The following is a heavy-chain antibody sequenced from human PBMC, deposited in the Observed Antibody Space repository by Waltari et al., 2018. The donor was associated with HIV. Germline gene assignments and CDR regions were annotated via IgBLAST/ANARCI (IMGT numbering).Heavy chain of an antibody. Sequence: QVQLQESGPGLVKPSETLSLTCAVSGYSISSGYYWGWSRQHPGKGLEWIGSFYLSGSTYYNPSLKSRVTISVDTSKNQFSLKLSSVIAADTAVYYCAREVYSGYDRGIDYWGQGTLVTVSS. CDR2: FYLSGST. CDR3: AREVYSGYDRGIDY. J-gene: IGHJ4*02. D-gene: IGHD5-12*01. CDR1: GYSISSGYY. V-gene: IGHV4-38-2*02.